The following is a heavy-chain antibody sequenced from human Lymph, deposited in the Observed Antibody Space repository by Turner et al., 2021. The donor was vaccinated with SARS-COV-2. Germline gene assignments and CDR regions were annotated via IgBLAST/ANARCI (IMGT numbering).Heavy chain of an antibody. CDR3: ARGDYYGSGTYPGKTFDY. D-gene: IGHD3-10*01. J-gene: IGHJ4*02. CDR2: ISFDGNNK. CDR1: GFPFSSYA. V-gene: IGHV3-30-3*01. Sequence: QVQLVESGGGVVQPGRFLRLSCSAPGFPFSSYAMHWVRQAPGKGLEWVAVISFDGNNKYYTDSVKGRFTISRDNSKNTLYLQLNSLRPEDTAVYYCARGDYYGSGTYPGKTFDYWGQGTLVTVSS.